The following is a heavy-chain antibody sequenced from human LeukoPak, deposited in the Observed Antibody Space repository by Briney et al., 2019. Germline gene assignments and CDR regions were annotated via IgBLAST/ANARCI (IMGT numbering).Heavy chain of an antibody. Sequence: SGGSLRLSCAASGFTFSSSYMSWVRQAPGKGLEWVSVISSGGSTNYADSVKGRFTISRDNSKNTLNLQMNSLRAEDTAVYYCARDSMIVGWYFQHWGQGTLVTVSS. CDR1: GFTFSSSY. D-gene: IGHD3-22*01. V-gene: IGHV3-66*01. CDR2: ISSGGST. CDR3: ARDSMIVGWYFQH. J-gene: IGHJ1*01.